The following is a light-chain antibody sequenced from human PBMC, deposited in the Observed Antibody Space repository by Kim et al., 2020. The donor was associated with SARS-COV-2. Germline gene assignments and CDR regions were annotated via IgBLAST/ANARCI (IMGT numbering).Light chain of an antibody. Sequence: DIQMTQSPSSLSASVGDRVTITCRASQSITNHLNWYQQKPGKAPELLIYAAYSLQSGVPSRFSGSGSGTDFTLTISSLQPEDFATYSCQQSYNAPYTFGQGTKLEI. J-gene: IGKJ2*01. CDR1: QSITNH. CDR3: QQSYNAPYT. V-gene: IGKV1-39*01. CDR2: AAY.